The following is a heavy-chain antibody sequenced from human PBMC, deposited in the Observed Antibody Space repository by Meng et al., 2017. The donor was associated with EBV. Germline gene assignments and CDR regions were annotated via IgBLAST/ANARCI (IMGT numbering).Heavy chain of an antibody. CDR1: GYTFTGYD. CDR2: INPTSGGT. J-gene: IGHJ4*02. V-gene: IGHV1-2*06. CDR3: ARVGIAVAGTGDY. Sequence: QGQRVLCEAKVKKPGAAVKVSCKASGYTFTGYDIDWVRQAPGQGLEWMGRINPTSGGTNYAQKFQGRVTMTRDTSISTAYMELSRLSSADTAMYYCARVGIAVAGTGDYWGQGTLVTVSS. D-gene: IGHD6-19*01.